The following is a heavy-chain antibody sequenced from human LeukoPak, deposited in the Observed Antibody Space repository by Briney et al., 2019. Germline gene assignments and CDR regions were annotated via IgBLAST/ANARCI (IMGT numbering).Heavy chain of an antibody. CDR3: GRGHYYDSSGTPPGGHDY. CDR2: IKSKTDGGTT. CDR1: GFTFSNAW. D-gene: IGHD3-22*01. Sequence: GGSLRLSCAASGFTFSNAWMSWVRQAPGKGLEWVGRIKSKTDGGTTDYAAPVKGRFTISRDDSKNTLYLQMNSLKTEDTAVYYCGRGHYYDSSGTPPGGHDYWGQGSQVTVSS. V-gene: IGHV3-15*01. J-gene: IGHJ4*02.